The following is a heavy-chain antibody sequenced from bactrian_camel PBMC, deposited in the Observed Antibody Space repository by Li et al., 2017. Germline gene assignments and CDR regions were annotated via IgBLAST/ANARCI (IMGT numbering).Heavy chain of an antibody. J-gene: IGHJ4*01. CDR1: GYTRVAKC. CDR3: AAVDRSYCYDLSSRYYNY. Sequence: QVQLVESGGGSVQAGGSLQLSCTASGYTRVAKCFGWFRQAPGKEREAVATIASYGSTSYADSVKGRFTISKDTAKTILYLQMNSLKPEDTAMYYCAAVDRSYCYDLSSRYYNYWGQGTQVTVS. CDR2: IASYGST. D-gene: IGHD2*01. V-gene: IGHV3S53*01.